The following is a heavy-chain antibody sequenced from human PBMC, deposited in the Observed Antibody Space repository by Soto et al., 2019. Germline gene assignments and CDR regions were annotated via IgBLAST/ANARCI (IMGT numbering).Heavy chain of an antibody. Sequence: SETLSLTCTVSGGSISSGGYYWTWIRQPPGKGLEWIGYIFYSGNSGSTNYNPSLKSRVTISGDTSKNQFSLKLSSVTAADTAVYYCARDSYGSAWYFDPWGQGTLVTVSS. CDR1: GGSISSGGYY. D-gene: IGHD6-13*01. V-gene: IGHV4-61*08. CDR3: ARDSYGSAWYFDP. CDR2: IFYSGNSGST. J-gene: IGHJ5*02.